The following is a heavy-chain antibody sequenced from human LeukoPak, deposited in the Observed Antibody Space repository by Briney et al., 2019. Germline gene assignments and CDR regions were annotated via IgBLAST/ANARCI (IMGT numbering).Heavy chain of an antibody. CDR1: GFSFSTYS. J-gene: IGHJ3*01. V-gene: IGHV3-21*01. Sequence: GVSLRLSCEASGFSFSTYSMTWVRQTPGEGPEWVATSSVLDTFINYADSVRGRFTISRDNAKNSLFLHMTSLRAEDTAIYYCARWKPRSDAFDLWGKGAMVIVSS. D-gene: IGHD1-1*01. CDR3: ARWKPRSDAFDL. CDR2: SSVLDTFI.